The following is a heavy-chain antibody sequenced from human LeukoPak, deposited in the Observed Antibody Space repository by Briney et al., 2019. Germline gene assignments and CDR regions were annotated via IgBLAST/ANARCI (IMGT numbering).Heavy chain of an antibody. D-gene: IGHD6-13*01. J-gene: IGHJ6*04. CDR3: ARDFRVAAGVDV. CDR2: INPSGGRT. Sequence: ASVKVSCKASGYTFTSYYIYWMRQAHGHGLDWMGIINPSGGRTNYAHKFQGRVTMTRDMSTSTVYMELSSLRSEDTAVYYCARDFRVAAGVDVWGKGTTVTVSS. CDR1: GYTFTSYY. V-gene: IGHV1-46*01.